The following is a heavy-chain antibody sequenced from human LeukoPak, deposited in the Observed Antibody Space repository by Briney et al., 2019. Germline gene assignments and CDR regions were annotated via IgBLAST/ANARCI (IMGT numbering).Heavy chain of an antibody. CDR2: INVNSGGT. D-gene: IGHD1-26*01. J-gene: IGHJ4*02. CDR3: ASYSDSPKEFDK. V-gene: IGHV1-2*02. CDR1: GNTFTDDF. Sequence: ASVKVSCKASGNTFTDDFTQWVRQAPGQGLEWMGWINVNSGGTHYAQKFQGRVSMTSDTSIATAYMELSGLRSDDTAVYYCASYSDSPKEFDKWGQGTLVSVSS.